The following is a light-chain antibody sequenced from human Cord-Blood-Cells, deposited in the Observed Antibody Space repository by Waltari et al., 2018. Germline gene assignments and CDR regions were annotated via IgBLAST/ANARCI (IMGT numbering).Light chain of an antibody. CDR3: SSYTSSSTVV. CDR2: DVS. CDR1: SSDVGGYNY. J-gene: IGLJ2*01. Sequence: QSALTQHASVSGSPGQSITISCTGTSSDVGGYNYVSWYQQHPGKAPKLMIYDVSNRPSGVSNRFSGSKSGNTASLTISRLQAEDEADYYCSSYTSSSTVVFGGGTKLTVL. V-gene: IGLV2-14*01.